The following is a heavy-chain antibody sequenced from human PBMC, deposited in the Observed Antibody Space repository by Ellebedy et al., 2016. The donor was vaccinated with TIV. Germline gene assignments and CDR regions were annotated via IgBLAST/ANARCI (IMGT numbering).Heavy chain of an antibody. V-gene: IGHV1-18*01. CDR2: ISGYTGKT. Sequence: ASVKVSCKTSGYSFTNYGLSWVRQAPGRGLEWMGWISGYTGKTYSAHKFQDRFTMTTDTTTSTGYMELRSLTSDDTVIYYCSRGPAPGVSATRDPFDTWGPGTQVAVSS. D-gene: IGHD3-9*01. CDR3: SRGPAPGVSATRDPFDT. CDR1: GYSFTNYG. J-gene: IGHJ4*02.